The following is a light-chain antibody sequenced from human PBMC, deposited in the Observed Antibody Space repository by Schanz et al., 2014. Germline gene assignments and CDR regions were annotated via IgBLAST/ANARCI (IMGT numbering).Light chain of an antibody. CDR3: SSYTSDSNLV. V-gene: IGLV2-14*03. J-gene: IGLJ1*01. Sequence: QSALTQPASVSGSPGQSITVSCTGTSSDVGGYKYVSWYQQHPGKAPKLMIYDVSNRPSGVSYRFSGSKSGNMASLTISGLQAEDEADYYCSSYTSDSNLVFGTGTKLTVL. CDR2: DVS. CDR1: SSDVGGYKY.